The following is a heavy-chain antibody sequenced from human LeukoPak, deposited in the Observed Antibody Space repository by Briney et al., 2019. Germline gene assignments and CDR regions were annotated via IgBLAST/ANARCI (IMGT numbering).Heavy chain of an antibody. CDR2: IYPGDSNT. CDR3: AKIVGPITSHFDY. D-gene: IGHD1-26*01. V-gene: IGHV5-51*01. Sequence: GESLKISCKGSGYSFTSYWIGWVRQMPGKGLEWMGVIYPGDSNTRYSPSFQGQVTISADKSIGTAYLQWSSLKASDTAMYYCAKIVGPITSHFDYWGQGTLVTVSS. CDR1: GYSFTSYW. J-gene: IGHJ4*02.